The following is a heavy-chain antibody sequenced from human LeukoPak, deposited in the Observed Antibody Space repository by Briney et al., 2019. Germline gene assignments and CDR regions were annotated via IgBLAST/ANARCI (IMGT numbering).Heavy chain of an antibody. CDR1: GFTFSSYW. CDR3: ARSGRGGAFDI. CDR2: IYSDGSRT. Sequence: QPGGSLRLSCAASGFTFSSYWVHWVRQGPGKGLVWVSRIYSDGSRTTYADSVKGRFTISGDNAKNTLYLQMNSLRAGDTAVYYCARSGRGGAFDIWGHGTMVTVSS. V-gene: IGHV3-74*01. J-gene: IGHJ3*02. D-gene: IGHD1-26*01.